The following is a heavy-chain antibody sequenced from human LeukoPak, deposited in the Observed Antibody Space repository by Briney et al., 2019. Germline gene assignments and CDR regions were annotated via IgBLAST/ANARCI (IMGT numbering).Heavy chain of an antibody. J-gene: IGHJ4*02. D-gene: IGHD1-26*01. CDR1: GFAFSTYS. V-gene: IGHV3-48*01. CDR2: IRSDSTII. CDR3: ARVQAGKWDFDF. Sequence: GGSLRLSCAASGFAFSTYSMNWVRQAPGKGLEWVSYIRSDSTIINYAESVKGRFTISRDNAKNSLYLQMNSLRAEDTAVYFCARVQAGKWDFDFWDQGTLVTVSS.